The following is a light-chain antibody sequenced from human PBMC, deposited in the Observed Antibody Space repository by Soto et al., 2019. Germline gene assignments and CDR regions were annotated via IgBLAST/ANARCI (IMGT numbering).Light chain of an antibody. J-gene: IGKJ4*01. CDR2: DAS. V-gene: IGKV3-11*01. Sequence: ILWIKSPATLSLSPGERATLSCRASQSISSYLAWYQQKPGQSTRLIIYDASNRANGIPARFSGSGSGTAFTLTIRRLEPEDFAFYPCQQRRNWPHLTFGGGTKVDIK. CDR1: QSISSY. CDR3: QQRRNWPHLT.